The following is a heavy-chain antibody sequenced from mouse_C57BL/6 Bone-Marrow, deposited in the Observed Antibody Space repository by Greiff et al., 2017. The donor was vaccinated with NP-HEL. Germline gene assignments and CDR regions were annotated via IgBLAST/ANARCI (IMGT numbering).Heavy chain of an antibody. CDR2: ISSGSSTI. J-gene: IGHJ1*03. CDR3: ERQSSDWYFDV. Sequence: EVMLVESGGGLVKPGGSLKLSCAASGFTFSDYGMHWVRQAPEKGLEWVAYISSGSSTIYYADTVKGRFTISRDNAKNTLFLQLNSLGYEDTAMDYCERQSSDWYFDVWGTGTTVTVSA. D-gene: IGHD6-2*01. CDR1: GFTFSDYG. V-gene: IGHV5-17*01.